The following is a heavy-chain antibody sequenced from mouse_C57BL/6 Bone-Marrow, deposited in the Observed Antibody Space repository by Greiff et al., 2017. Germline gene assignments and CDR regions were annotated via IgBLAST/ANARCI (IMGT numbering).Heavy chain of an antibody. CDR3: ARRVPTVVATTDY. CDR2: IYPRSGNT. CDR1: GYTFTSYG. D-gene: IGHD1-1*01. V-gene: IGHV1-81*01. J-gene: IGHJ2*01. Sequence: QVQLQQSGAELARPGASVKLSCKASGYTFTSYGISWVKQRTGQGLEWIGEIYPRSGNTYYNEKFKGKDTLTADKSSSTAYMELRSLTSEDSAVYFCARRVPTVVATTDYWGQGTTLTVSS.